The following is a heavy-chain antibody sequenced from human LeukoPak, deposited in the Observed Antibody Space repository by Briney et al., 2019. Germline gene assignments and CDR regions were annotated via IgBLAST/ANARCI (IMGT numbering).Heavy chain of an antibody. Sequence: GGSLRLSCAASRFTFSSYSMNWVRQAPGKGLEWVSHISSSSSTIYYADSVKGRFTISRDNAKNSLYLQMNSLRAEDTAVYYCARVTYYYGSGSYLGLDYWGQGTLVTVSS. D-gene: IGHD3-10*01. CDR3: ARVTYYYGSGSYLGLDY. V-gene: IGHV3-48*01. CDR2: ISSSSSTI. CDR1: RFTFSSYS. J-gene: IGHJ4*02.